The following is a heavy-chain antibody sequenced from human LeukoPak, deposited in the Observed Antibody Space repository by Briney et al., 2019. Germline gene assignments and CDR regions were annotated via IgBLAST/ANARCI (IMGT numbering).Heavy chain of an antibody. D-gene: IGHD3-16*01. CDR1: GFTVSSNY. CDR3: ARDRGGNYFDY. J-gene: IGHJ4*02. V-gene: IGHV3-53*01. CDR2: IYSGGRT. Sequence: GGSLRLSCAASGFTVSSNYMSWVRQAPGKGLEWVSVIYSGGRTYYADSVKGRFTISRDNSKNTLYLQMNNLRAEDTAVYYCARDRGGNYFDYWGQGTLVTVSS.